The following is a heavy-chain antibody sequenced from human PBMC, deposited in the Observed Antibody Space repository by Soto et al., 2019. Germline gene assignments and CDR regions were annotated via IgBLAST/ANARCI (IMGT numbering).Heavy chain of an antibody. J-gene: IGHJ5*02. CDR2: ISSSSSYI. CDR1: GFTFSSYS. D-gene: IGHD3-3*01. Sequence: PGGCLRRSCVASGFTFSSYSMNWVRQAPGKGLEWVSSISSSSSYIYYADSVKGRFTISRDNAKNSLYLQMNSLRAEDTAVYYCARDDPFGVVIPNWFDPWGQGTLVTVSS. CDR3: ARDDPFGVVIPNWFDP. V-gene: IGHV3-21*01.